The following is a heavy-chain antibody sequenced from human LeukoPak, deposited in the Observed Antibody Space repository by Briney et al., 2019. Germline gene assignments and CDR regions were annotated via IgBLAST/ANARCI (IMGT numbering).Heavy chain of an antibody. CDR2: IYYSGST. D-gene: IGHD3-22*01. V-gene: IGHV4-31*03. CDR3: ATHDSSGPEYFQH. Sequence: SETLSLTCTVSGCSISSGGCYGSWIRQNPGKGLEWIGYIYYSGSTYYNPSLKSRVTISVDTSKNQFSLKLSSVTAADTAVYYCATHDSSGPEYFQHWGQGTLVTVSS. J-gene: IGHJ1*01. CDR1: GCSISSGGCY.